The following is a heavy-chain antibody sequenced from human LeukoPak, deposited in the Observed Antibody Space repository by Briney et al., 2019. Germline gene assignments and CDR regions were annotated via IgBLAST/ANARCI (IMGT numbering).Heavy chain of an antibody. D-gene: IGHD6-13*01. CDR1: GYSISSGYY. CDR3: ARGPPYSSSWYYWFDP. Sequence: SETLSLTCTVSGYSISSGYYWGWIRQPPGKGLEWIGSIYHSGSTYYNPSLKSRVTISVDTSKNQFSLKLSSVTAADTAVYYCARGPPYSSSWYYWFDPWGQGTLVTVSP. J-gene: IGHJ5*02. V-gene: IGHV4-38-2*02. CDR2: IYHSGST.